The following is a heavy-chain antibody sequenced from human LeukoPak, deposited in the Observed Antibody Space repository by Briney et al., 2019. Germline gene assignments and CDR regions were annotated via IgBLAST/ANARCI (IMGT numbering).Heavy chain of an antibody. CDR1: GGSISIYY. Sequence: SENLSLTCTVSGGSISIYYWNWIRQPPGKGLEWIGYIYYSGSTSYNPSLKSRVTISVDTSQNQFSLKLSSVTAADTAVYYCARSDSTSWFTDYWGQGTLVTVSS. CDR2: IYYSGST. V-gene: IGHV4-59*01. J-gene: IGHJ4*02. CDR3: ARSDSTSWFTDY. D-gene: IGHD6-13*01.